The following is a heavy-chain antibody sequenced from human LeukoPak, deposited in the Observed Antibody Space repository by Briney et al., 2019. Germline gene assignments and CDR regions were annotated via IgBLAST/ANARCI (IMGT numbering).Heavy chain of an antibody. D-gene: IGHD1-20*01. J-gene: IGHJ4*02. CDR2: IYTSGST. CDR3: ARGPNWNLYYFDY. Sequence: SETLSLTCTVSGGSISSYYWGWIRQPPGKGLEWIGRIYTSGSTNYNPSLKSRVTMSVDTSKNQFSLKLSSVTAADTAVYYCARGPNWNLYYFDYWGQGTLVTVSS. CDR1: GGSISSYY. V-gene: IGHV4-4*07.